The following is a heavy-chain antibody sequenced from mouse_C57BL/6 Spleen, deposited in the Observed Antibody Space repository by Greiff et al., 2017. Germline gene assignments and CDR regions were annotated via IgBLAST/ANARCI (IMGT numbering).Heavy chain of an antibody. CDR1: GFTFSSYA. J-gene: IGHJ4*01. D-gene: IGHD1-1*01. CDR2: ISSGGDYI. V-gene: IGHV5-9-1*02. Sequence: VKLVESGAGLVKPGGSLQLSCAASGFTFSSYAMSWVRQTPEKRLEWVAYISSGGDYIYYADNVKGRFTISRDNARNTLYLQMSSLKSEDTAMYYCTRVYGSRDYAMDDWGQGTSVTVSS. CDR3: TRVYGSRDYAMDD.